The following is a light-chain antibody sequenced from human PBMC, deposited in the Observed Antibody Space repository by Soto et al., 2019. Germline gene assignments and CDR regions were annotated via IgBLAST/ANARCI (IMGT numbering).Light chain of an antibody. CDR2: SSS. CDR3: QQGSSCPLT. CDR1: QGISTW. Sequence: DIQMTKSSSFVSASVGDRVTIACRASQGISTWVVWYQQKPGAAPKLLIHSSSTLPSGVPSRFSGSGSGTDFTLTSSSLQSEDFAAYYCQQGSSCPLTFGQGTKLEIK. J-gene: IGKJ2*01. V-gene: IGKV1-12*01.